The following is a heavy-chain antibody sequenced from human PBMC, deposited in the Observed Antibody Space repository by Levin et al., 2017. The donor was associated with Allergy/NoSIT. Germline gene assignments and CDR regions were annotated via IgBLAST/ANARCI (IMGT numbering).Heavy chain of an antibody. J-gene: IGHJ3*02. V-gene: IGHV4-38-2*02. Sequence: SETLSLTCAVSGYSISSGYYWGWIRQPPGKGLEWIGSIYHSGSTYYNPSLKSRVTISVDTSKNQFSLKLSSVTAADTAVYYCARDSSSSLHDAFDIWGQGTMVTVSS. CDR2: IYHSGST. CDR3: ARDSSSSLHDAFDI. D-gene: IGHD6-6*01. CDR1: GYSISSGYY.